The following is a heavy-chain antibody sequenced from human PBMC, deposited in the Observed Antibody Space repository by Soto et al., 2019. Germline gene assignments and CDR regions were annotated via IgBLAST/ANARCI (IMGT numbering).Heavy chain of an antibody. J-gene: IGHJ4*02. CDR1: GFTVDDYA. CDR2: ISANGDNV. CDR3: AKDMKWGGMTTTPYFDA. D-gene: IGHD3-16*01. Sequence: GGSLRLSCVASGFTVDDYAMHWVRQAPGKGLEWVSGISANGDNVDYADSVKGRFTVSRDNAKNSLFLQMNSLRPEDTALYYCAKDMKWGGMTTTPYFDAWGQGT. V-gene: IGHV3-9*01.